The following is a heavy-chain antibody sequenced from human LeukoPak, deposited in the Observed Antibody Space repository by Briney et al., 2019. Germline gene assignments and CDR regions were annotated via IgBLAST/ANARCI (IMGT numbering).Heavy chain of an antibody. V-gene: IGHV1-8*01. D-gene: IGHD3-10*01. CDR2: MNPNSGNT. Sequence: ASVRVSCKASGYTYTSYDINWVRQATGQGLEWMGWMNPNSGNTGYAQKFQGRVTMTRNTSISTAYMELSSLRSEDTGVYSCARLTRITMVRGVIIGRTWFAAWGQGSLVTVSS. J-gene: IGHJ5*02. CDR3: ARLTRITMVRGVIIGRTWFAA. CDR1: GYTYTSYD.